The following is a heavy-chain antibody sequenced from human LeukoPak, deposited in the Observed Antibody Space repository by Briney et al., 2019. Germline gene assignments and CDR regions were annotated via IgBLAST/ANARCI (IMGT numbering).Heavy chain of an antibody. D-gene: IGHD5-12*01. CDR2: IYYSGST. CDR3: ARDDSGYDSYFDY. J-gene: IGHJ4*02. CDR1: GGSISSGGYY. V-gene: IGHV4-39*07. Sequence: SETLSLTCTVSGGSISSGGYYWSWIRQPPGKGLEWIGSIYYSGSTYYNPSLKSRVTISVDTSKNQFSLKLSSVTAADTAVYYCARDDSGYDSYFDYWGQGTLVTVSS.